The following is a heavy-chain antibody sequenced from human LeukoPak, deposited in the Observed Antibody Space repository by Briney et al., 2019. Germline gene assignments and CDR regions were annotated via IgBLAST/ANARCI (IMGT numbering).Heavy chain of an antibody. CDR2: VYYSGNT. CDR3: ARVGSGNFDS. J-gene: IGHJ4*02. CDR1: GHSISTYY. V-gene: IGHV4-59*01. D-gene: IGHD1-26*01. Sequence: SETLSPTCTVSGHSISTYYWSWIRQPPGKGREWIGYVYYSGNTNLNPSLKSRVTLSIDTSKNQFSLKLSSVTAADTAVYYCARVGSGNFDSWGQGTLVTVSS.